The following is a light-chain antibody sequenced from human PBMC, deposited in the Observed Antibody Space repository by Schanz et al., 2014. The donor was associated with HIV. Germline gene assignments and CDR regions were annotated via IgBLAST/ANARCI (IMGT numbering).Light chain of an antibody. CDR3: SSYTDSRTVV. V-gene: IGLV2-14*03. CDR1: SRDVRPYNF. J-gene: IGLJ2*01. CDR2: DVS. Sequence: QSALTQPASVSGAPGQSITISCTGTSRDVRPYNFPPRYQQHPGKAPNLLIYDVSDRPSGVSYRFSGSKSGTTASLTISGLQAEDEADYYCSSYTDSRTVVFGGGTKLTVL.